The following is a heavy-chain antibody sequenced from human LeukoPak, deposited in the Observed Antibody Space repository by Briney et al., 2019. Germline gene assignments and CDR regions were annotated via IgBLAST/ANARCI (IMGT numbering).Heavy chain of an antibody. CDR3: ARDSVGAGYFDY. J-gene: IGHJ4*02. CDR1: GFTFSNAW. CDR2: IYSGGST. Sequence: GGSLRLSCAASGFTFSNAWMSWVRQAPGKGLEWVSFIYSGGSTYYADSVKGRFTISRDNSKTTLYLQMNSLRAEDTAVYYCARDSVGAGYFDYWGQGTLVTVSS. V-gene: IGHV3-53*01. D-gene: IGHD6-13*01.